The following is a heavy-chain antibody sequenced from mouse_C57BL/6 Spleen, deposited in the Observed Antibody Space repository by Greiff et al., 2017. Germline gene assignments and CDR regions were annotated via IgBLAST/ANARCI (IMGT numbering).Heavy chain of an antibody. CDR3: ARRGYDYDLYAMDY. CDR2: IYPGSGST. D-gene: IGHD2-4*01. Sequence: VQLQQPGAELVKPGASVKMSCKASGYTFTSYWITWVKQRPGQGLEWIGDIYPGSGSTNYNEKFKSKATLTVDTSSSTAYMQLSSLTSEDSAVYYCARRGYDYDLYAMDYWGQGTSVTVSS. CDR1: GYTFTSYW. J-gene: IGHJ4*01. V-gene: IGHV1-55*01.